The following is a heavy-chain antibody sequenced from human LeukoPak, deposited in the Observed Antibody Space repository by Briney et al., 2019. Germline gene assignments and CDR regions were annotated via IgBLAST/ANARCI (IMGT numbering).Heavy chain of an antibody. D-gene: IGHD3-9*01. CDR3: ARAGSIFGNSEYRVQQARRFDY. V-gene: IGHV4-34*01. CDR1: GGSFSGYY. CDR2: INHSGST. Sequence: SETLSLTCAVYGGSFSGYYWSWIRQPPGKGLEWIGEINHSGSTNYNTSLRSRVTISVDTSKNQFSLKLSSVTAADSAVYYCARAGSIFGNSEYRVQQARRFDYWGQGTLVTVSS. J-gene: IGHJ4*02.